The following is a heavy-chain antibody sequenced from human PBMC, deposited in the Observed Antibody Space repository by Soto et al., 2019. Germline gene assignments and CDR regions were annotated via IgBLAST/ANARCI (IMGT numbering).Heavy chain of an antibody. Sequence: QVQLVESGGGVVQPGRSLRLSCAASGFTFSSYAMHWVRQAPGKGLEWVAVISYDGSNKYYADSVKGRFTISRDNSKNTLYLQMNSLGAEDTAVYYCARDTARGRVRGVIMGYFDYWGQGTLVTVSS. V-gene: IGHV3-30-3*01. CDR1: GFTFSSYA. CDR2: ISYDGSNK. J-gene: IGHJ4*02. D-gene: IGHD3-10*01. CDR3: ARDTARGRVRGVIMGYFDY.